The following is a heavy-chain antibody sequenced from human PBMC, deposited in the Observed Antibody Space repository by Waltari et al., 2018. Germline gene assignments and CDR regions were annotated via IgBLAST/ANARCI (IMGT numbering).Heavy chain of an antibody. CDR3: ARGEQLHLIRRNSFDT. CDR1: GGSFNSYS. D-gene: IGHD1-1*01. J-gene: IGHJ5*02. V-gene: IGHV4-34*01. Sequence: QVQLQQWGAGLLKPSETLSLTCAVNGGSFNSYSWGRIRQPPGKGLEWIGEISHNGRNNENPSLKSRVAISVDTSKNHFSLTLNFLTAADTAVYYCARGEQLHLIRRNSFDTWGQGTLVTVSS. CDR2: ISHNGRN.